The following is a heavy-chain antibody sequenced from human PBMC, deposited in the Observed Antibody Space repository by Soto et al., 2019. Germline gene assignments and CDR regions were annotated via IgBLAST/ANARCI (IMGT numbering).Heavy chain of an antibody. CDR3: ARASSSSSAADY. CDR1: GESISSGGYY. CDR2: IYDSESA. J-gene: IGHJ4*02. Sequence: QVQLQESGPGLVKPSQTLSLTCNVSGESISSGGYYWSWIRHHPRKGLEWIGYIYDSESAYYNPYLKSRVXIXMYXAKTHFAMRLSSVTDADTAVYYCARASSSSSAADYWGQGTLVTVSS. D-gene: IGHD6-6*01. V-gene: IGHV4-31*03.